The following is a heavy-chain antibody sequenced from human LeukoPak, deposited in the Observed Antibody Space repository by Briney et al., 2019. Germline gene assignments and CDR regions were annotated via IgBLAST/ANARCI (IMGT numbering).Heavy chain of an antibody. CDR3: ARALLVRNGYNYSPNYFDY. J-gene: IGHJ4*02. D-gene: IGHD5-24*01. CDR2: ISSSSSTI. Sequence: GGSLRLSCAVSGFTFSTYNINWVRQAPGEGLEWVSYISSSSSTIFYADSVEGRFTISRDNSKNTLYLQMNSLRAEDTAVYYCARALLVRNGYNYSPNYFDYWGQGTLVTVSS. CDR1: GFTFSTYN. V-gene: IGHV3-48*01.